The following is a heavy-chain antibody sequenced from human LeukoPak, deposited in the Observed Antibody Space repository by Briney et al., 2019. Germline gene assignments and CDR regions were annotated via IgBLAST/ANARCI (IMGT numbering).Heavy chain of an antibody. CDR1: GFTFSSYA. J-gene: IGHJ1*01. CDR3: AKYFASGSYYKLPH. V-gene: IGHV3-23*01. CDR2: ISGSGAYT. Sequence: GGSLRLSCTASGFTFSSYAMSWVRQAPGKGLEWVSTISGSGAYTYYADSVKGRFTISRDNSKNTLYLQMNSLRAEDTAVYYCAKYFASGSYYKLPHWGQGTLVTVSS. D-gene: IGHD3-10*01.